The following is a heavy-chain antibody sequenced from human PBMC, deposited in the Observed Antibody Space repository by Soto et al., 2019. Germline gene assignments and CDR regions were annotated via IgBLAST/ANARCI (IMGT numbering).Heavy chain of an antibody. CDR2: ISGSGGST. D-gene: IGHD3-10*01. CDR3: AKDYYGSGSYYKRGCWFDP. Sequence: PVGSLRLSCAASGFTFSNAGMNWVRQAPGKGLEWVSAISGSGGSTYYADSVRGRFTISRDNSKNTLYLQMNSLRAEDTAVYYCAKDYYGSGSYYKRGCWFDPWGQGTLVTVSS. CDR1: GFTFSNAG. V-gene: IGHV3-23*01. J-gene: IGHJ5*02.